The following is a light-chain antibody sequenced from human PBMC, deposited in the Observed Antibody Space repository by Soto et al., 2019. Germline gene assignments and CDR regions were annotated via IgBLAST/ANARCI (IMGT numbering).Light chain of an antibody. CDR3: LLSLGGAWV. V-gene: IGLV7-46*01. CDR2: DTS. CDR1: TGTVTSGHY. Sequence: QAVVTQEPSLTVSPGGTVTLTCGSSTGTVTSGHYPFWFQQKPGQAPRTLIYDTSNKHSWTPARFSGSLLGGKAALTLSGAQPEDEADYYCLLSLGGAWVFGGGTQLTVL. J-gene: IGLJ3*02.